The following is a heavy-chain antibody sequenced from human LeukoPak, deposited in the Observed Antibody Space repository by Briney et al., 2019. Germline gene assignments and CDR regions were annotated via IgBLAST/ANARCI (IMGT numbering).Heavy chain of an antibody. CDR1: GGSISSYY. V-gene: IGHV4-4*07. Sequence: SETLSLTCTVSGGSISSYYWCWIRQPAGKGLEWIGRIYTSGSTNYNPSLKSRVTMSVDTSKNQFSLKLSSVTAADTAVYYCVISSGYYTYDYWGQGTLVTVSS. CDR2: IYTSGST. J-gene: IGHJ4*02. CDR3: VISSGYYTYDY. D-gene: IGHD3-22*01.